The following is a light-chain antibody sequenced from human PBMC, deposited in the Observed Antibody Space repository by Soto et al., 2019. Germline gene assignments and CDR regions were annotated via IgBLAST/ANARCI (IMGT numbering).Light chain of an antibody. CDR1: QSVSSY. CDR3: QQRSNL. J-gene: IGKJ3*01. CDR2: DAS. Sequence: ESGLRQSPATMSLSPGERATLSCRASQSVSSYLAWYQQNPGQAPRLLIYDASNRATGIPARFSGSGSGTDFTLTISSLEPEDFAVYYCQQRSNLFGPGTKVDIK. V-gene: IGKV3-11*01.